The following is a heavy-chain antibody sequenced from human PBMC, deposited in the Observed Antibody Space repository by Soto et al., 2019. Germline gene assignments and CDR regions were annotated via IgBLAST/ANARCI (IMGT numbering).Heavy chain of an antibody. V-gene: IGHV3-23*01. CDR2: ISGSGGTS. CDR1: GFTFSGYA. J-gene: IGHJ4*02. CDR3: AKGGYYYDTSGPTFEY. Sequence: GGSLRLSCAAFGFTFSGYAMSWVRQAPGKGLEWVSSISGSGGTSYYADSVKGRFTLSRDNSKNTLYLQMNSLRAEDTAVYYCAKGGYYYDTSGPTFEYWGQGTLVTVSS. D-gene: IGHD3-22*01.